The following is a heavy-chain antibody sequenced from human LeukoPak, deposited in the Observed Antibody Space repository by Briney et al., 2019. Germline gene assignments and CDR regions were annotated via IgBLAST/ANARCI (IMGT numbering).Heavy chain of an antibody. CDR1: GGSIRIYY. D-gene: IGHD3-10*01. CDR2: IYYSVST. J-gene: IGHJ4*02. CDR3: ARDKYYYGSGQLRGYFDY. Sequence: PAETLALTCTVSGGSIRIYYWSCIRQPPGKGLEGRGYIYYSVSTNYKPSLKSRVTISVATSTTQFSLTLSSVTAADTAVYYCARDKYYYGSGQLRGYFDYWGQGTLVTVSS. V-gene: IGHV4-59*01.